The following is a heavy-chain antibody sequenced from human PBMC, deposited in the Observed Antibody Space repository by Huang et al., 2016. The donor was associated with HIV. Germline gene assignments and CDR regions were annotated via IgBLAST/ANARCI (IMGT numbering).Heavy chain of an antibody. CDR1: GGSISSGNYY. Sequence: QVQLQESGPGLVKPSQTLSLTCSVSGGSISSGNYYWSWIRQPAGKGLEWIGHICTSGTTIYNSSLNSRVTISVATSKNQFSLKLSSVTAADTAVYYCARLTGYSTFDIWGHGTVVTVSS. CDR2: ICTSGTT. CDR3: ARLTGYSTFDI. J-gene: IGHJ3*02. D-gene: IGHD3-9*01. V-gene: IGHV4-61*09.